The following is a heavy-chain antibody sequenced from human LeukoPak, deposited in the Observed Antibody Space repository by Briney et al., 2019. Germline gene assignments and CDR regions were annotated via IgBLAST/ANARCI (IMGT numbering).Heavy chain of an antibody. D-gene: IGHD3-16*02. V-gene: IGHV1-18*04. J-gene: IGHJ3*02. CDR1: GYTFTSYG. CDR2: ISAYNGNT. CDR3: ARDTFMITFGVVIVKAHGDAFDI. Sequence: ASVKVSCKASGYTFTSYGISWVRQAPGQGLEWMGWISAYNGNTNYAQKLQGRVTMTTDASTSTANMELRSLRPDDTAVYYCARDTFMITFGVVIVKAHGDAFDIWGQGTMVTVSS.